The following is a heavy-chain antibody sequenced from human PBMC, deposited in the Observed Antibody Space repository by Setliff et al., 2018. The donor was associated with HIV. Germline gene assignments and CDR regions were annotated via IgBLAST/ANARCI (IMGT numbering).Heavy chain of an antibody. CDR3: ARDPSANGEAFDI. CDR1: GASFTRNS. D-gene: IGHD2-8*01. V-gene: IGHV1-69*13. CDR2: IIPVFRAS. J-gene: IGHJ3*02. Sequence: SVKVSCKVSGASFTRNSIGWVRQAPGQGLEWMGRIIPVFRASRYAQKFQGRVTITADESTNTAYMEVNNLTSEDTALYYCARDPSANGEAFDIWGQGTMVTVSS.